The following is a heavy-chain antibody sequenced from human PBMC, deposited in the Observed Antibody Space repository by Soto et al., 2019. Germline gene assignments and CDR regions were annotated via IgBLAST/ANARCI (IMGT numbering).Heavy chain of an antibody. D-gene: IGHD4-17*01. Sequence: GGSLRLSCAASGFTFSNYWMSWVRQAPGKGLEWVANIKQDESEKYFLGSVKGRFTISRDNAKSSLYLQMNSLRAEDTAVYYCTRDFYYGGESDYWGQGTLVTVSS. J-gene: IGHJ4*02. CDR1: GFTFSNYW. CDR3: TRDFYYGGESDY. V-gene: IGHV3-7*01. CDR2: IKQDESEK.